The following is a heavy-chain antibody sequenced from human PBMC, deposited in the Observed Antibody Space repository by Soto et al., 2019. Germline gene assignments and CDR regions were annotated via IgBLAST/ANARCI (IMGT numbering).Heavy chain of an antibody. Sequence: QVQLQESGPGLVKPSETLSLTCAVSGDSISSYYCMWIRQPPGKGLESIGYLYYGRSANNNPSLKSRVTLSVDTPTNQCSLTLSSMTAADTAVYYCALRSMAVVPEYWGQGTLVTVSS. CDR1: GDSISSYY. D-gene: IGHD3-22*01. J-gene: IGHJ4*02. CDR3: ALRSMAVVPEY. CDR2: LYYGRSA. V-gene: IGHV4-59*01.